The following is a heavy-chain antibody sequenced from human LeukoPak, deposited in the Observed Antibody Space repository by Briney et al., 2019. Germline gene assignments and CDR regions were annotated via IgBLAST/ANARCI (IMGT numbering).Heavy chain of an antibody. CDR3: GGNLLTVTGGGY. J-gene: IGHJ4*02. CDR1: GFTFSSYS. Sequence: GGSLRLSCAASGFTFSSYSMNWVRQAPGKGLEWVSSISSSSSYIYYADSVKGRFTISRDNAKNSLSLQMNSLRAEDTALYYCGGNLLTVTGGGYWGQGTLVTVSS. D-gene: IGHD4-11*01. V-gene: IGHV3-21*01. CDR2: ISSSSSYI.